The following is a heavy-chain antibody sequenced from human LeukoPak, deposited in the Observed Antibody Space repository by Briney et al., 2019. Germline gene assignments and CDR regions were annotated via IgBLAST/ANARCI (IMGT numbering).Heavy chain of an antibody. CDR1: GFTFGDYA. Sequence: PGGSLRLYCAATGFTFGDYAMHWVRQAPGEGLELVSGISWNSGTIGYADSVKGRFTISRDNAKNSLYLHMISLRPEDTAMYYCAKDVSNCSDSSGLDYWGQGTLVTVSS. CDR3: AKDVSNCSDSSGLDY. CDR2: ISWNSGTI. D-gene: IGHD3-22*01. J-gene: IGHJ4*02. V-gene: IGHV3-9*01.